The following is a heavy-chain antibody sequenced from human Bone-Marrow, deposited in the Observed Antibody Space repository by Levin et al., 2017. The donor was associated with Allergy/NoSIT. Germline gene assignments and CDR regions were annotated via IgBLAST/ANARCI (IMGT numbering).Heavy chain of an antibody. CDR1: GFTFSSYW. CDR2: LNQDGSEK. D-gene: IGHD6-13*01. J-gene: IGHJ6*02. Sequence: PGGSLRLSCATSGFTFSSYWMSWVRQAPGKGLEWVANLNQDGSEKYEVDSVKGRFTISRDNAKNSLSLEMNSLRAEDTAVYFCARAGAAAAKYYYAMDVWGQGTTVTVSS. V-gene: IGHV3-7*01. CDR3: ARAGAAAAKYYYAMDV.